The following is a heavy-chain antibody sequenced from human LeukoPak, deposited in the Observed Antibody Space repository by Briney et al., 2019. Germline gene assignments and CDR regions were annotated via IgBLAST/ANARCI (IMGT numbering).Heavy chain of an antibody. Sequence: SETLSLTCTVSGDSVSSYYWSWIRQPAGKGLDWIGRIYGSGSTNYNPSLKSRVTMSVDTSKNQFSLKLSSVTAADTAIYYCARESRRSYCNEYWGQGTLVTVSS. CDR2: IYGSGST. D-gene: IGHD3-10*01. CDR3: ARESRRSYCNEY. J-gene: IGHJ4*02. V-gene: IGHV4-4*07. CDR1: GDSVSSYY.